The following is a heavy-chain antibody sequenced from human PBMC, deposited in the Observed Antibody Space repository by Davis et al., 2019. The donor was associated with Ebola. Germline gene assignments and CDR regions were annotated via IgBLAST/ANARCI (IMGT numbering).Heavy chain of an antibody. J-gene: IGHJ4*02. Sequence: PGGSLRLSCAASGFTFSSYAMHWVRQAPGKGLEWVAVISYDGSNKYYADSVKGRFTISRDNSKNTLYLQMNSLRAEDTAVYYCAKDKQVVGAFRYYFDYWGQGTLVTVSS. CDR2: ISYDGSNK. CDR1: GFTFSSYA. V-gene: IGHV3-30*04. CDR3: AKDKQVVGAFRYYFDY. D-gene: IGHD2-15*01.